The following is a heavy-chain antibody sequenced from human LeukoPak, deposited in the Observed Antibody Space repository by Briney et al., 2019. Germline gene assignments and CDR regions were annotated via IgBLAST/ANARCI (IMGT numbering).Heavy chain of an antibody. Sequence: GGSLRLSCAASGFTFSSYAMSWVRQAPGKGLEWVSVISGSGGSTYYADSVKGRFTISRDNSKNTLYLQMNSLRAEDTAIHYCAKNQDLYVNTAKGYWGQGTLVTVSS. CDR2: ISGSGGST. D-gene: IGHD5-18*01. J-gene: IGHJ4*02. V-gene: IGHV3-23*01. CDR1: GFTFSSYA. CDR3: AKNQDLYVNTAKGY.